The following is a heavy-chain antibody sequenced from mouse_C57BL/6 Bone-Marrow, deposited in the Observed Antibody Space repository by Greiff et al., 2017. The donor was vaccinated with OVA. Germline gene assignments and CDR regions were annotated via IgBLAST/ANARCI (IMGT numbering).Heavy chain of an antibody. CDR2: IDPENGDT. CDR3: TSYGNCDY. Sequence: EVQLQQSGAELVRPGASVTLSCTASGFNIKDDYMHWVKQRPEQGLEWIGWIDPENGDTDYASKCQGKATMTADTSSNTAYLQLSSLTSEDTAVYYCTSYGNCDYWGQGTTLSVSS. CDR1: GFNIKDDY. J-gene: IGHJ2*01. D-gene: IGHD2-1*01. V-gene: IGHV14-4*01.